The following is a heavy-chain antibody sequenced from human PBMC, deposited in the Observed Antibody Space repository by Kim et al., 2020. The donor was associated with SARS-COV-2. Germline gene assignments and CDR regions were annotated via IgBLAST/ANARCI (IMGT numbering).Heavy chain of an antibody. J-gene: IGHJ6*02. Sequence: GGSLRLSCAASGFTVSSNYMSWVRQAPGKGLEWVSVIYSDGSTYYADSVKGRFTISRDNSKNTLYLQMNSLRAEDTAVYYCARGELDYQNYYYYYGMDVWGQGATVTVS. V-gene: IGHV3-66*01. CDR1: GFTVSSNY. D-gene: IGHD1-26*01. CDR2: IYSDGST. CDR3: ARGELDYQNYYYYYGMDV.